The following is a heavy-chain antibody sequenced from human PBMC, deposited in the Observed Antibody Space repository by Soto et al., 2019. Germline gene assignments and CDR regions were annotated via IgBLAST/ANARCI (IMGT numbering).Heavy chain of an antibody. V-gene: IGHV1-69*12. CDR3: ARVPYCTNGVCYTNYYYYGMDV. D-gene: IGHD2-8*01. CDR2: IIPIFGTA. J-gene: IGHJ6*02. CDR1: GGTFSSYA. Sequence: QVQLVQSGAEVKKPGSSVKVSCKASGGTFSSYAISWVRQAPGQGLEWMGGIIPIFGTANYAQKFQGRVTITADESTSTAYMELSSLRSEDTAVYYCARVPYCTNGVCYTNYYYYGMDVWGQGTTVTVSS.